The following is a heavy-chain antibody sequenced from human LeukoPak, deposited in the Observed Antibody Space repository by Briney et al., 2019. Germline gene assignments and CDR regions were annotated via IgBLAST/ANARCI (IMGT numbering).Heavy chain of an antibody. Sequence: GGSLRLSCAASGFTFSSYGMHWVRQAPGKGLEWVAVISYDGSNKYYADSVKGRFTISRDNSKNTLYLQMNSLRAEDTAVYHCAKVSRPKVAAAFVDYWGQGTLVTVSS. CDR3: AKVSRPKVAAAFVDY. CDR1: GFTFSSYG. J-gene: IGHJ4*02. CDR2: ISYDGSNK. V-gene: IGHV3-30*18. D-gene: IGHD6-13*01.